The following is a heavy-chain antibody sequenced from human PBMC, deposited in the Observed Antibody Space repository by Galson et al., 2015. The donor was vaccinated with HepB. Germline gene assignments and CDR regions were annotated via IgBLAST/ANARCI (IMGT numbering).Heavy chain of an antibody. CDR3: ARRDNYYYFGMDV. J-gene: IGHJ6*04. Sequence: SETLSLTCGVNDGSFSNYYWSWIRQPPGKELEWIGEINDSGNTNYNPSLKSRVIMSLDTSKNQFSLRLTSVTAADTAVYYCARRDNYYYFGMDVWGKGTTVIVSS. V-gene: IGHV4-34*01. CDR1: DGSFSNYY. D-gene: IGHD5-24*01. CDR2: INDSGNT.